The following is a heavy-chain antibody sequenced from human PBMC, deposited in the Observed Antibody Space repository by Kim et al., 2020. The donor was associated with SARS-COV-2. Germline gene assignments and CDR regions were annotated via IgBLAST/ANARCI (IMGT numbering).Heavy chain of an antibody. V-gene: IGHV4-39*01. CDR2: IYYSGGT. D-gene: IGHD3-10*01. Sequence: SETLSLTCTVSGDSISSSSYYWGWIRQPQGKGLEWIGSIYYSGGTYYDPSLKSRVTISVDTSKNQFSLKLSSVTAADTAVYYCASTVRGVIIRNAYWGQGTLVTVSS. J-gene: IGHJ4*02. CDR1: GDSISSSSYY. CDR3: ASTVRGVIIRNAY.